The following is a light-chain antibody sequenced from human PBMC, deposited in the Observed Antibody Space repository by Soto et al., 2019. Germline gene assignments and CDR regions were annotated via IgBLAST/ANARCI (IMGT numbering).Light chain of an antibody. V-gene: IGKV3D-15*01. J-gene: IGKJ4*01. CDR3: QRYGNGPRT. CDR2: DAS. CDR1: QSVSTN. Sequence: EIAQSPATLYVSPGERATLSCRASQSVSTNLAWFQQEPGQAPRLLIFDASTRATGVPARLSSSGSGKNFTLSCTTLQSKDFAVYSCQRYGNGPRTFAQGTKV.